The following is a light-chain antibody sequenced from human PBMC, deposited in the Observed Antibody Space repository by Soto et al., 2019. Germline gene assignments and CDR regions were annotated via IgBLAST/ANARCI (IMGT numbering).Light chain of an antibody. CDR1: QSVFYRSTKTNY. Sequence: DIVMTQSPDSLTVSLGERATISCKSSQSVFYRSTKTNYLGWYQQKPGQRPRLLIYWASTREIGDPDRFSGSGSRTDFTLTISSLQAEDAAIYYCQQYYETPFTFGGGTKVEI. CDR3: QQYYETPFT. J-gene: IGKJ4*01. CDR2: WAS. V-gene: IGKV4-1*01.